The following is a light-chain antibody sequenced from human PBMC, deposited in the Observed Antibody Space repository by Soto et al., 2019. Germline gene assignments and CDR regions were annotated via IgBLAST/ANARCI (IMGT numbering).Light chain of an antibody. Sequence: QSVLTQPPSVSGAPGQRVTISCTGSSSNIGAGYDVHWYQQLPGTAPKLLIYGNSNRPSGVPDRFSGSKSGTSASLAITWLQAEDEADYSCQSYDTSLSVVVFGGETKLAVL. J-gene: IGLJ2*01. CDR2: GNS. V-gene: IGLV1-40*01. CDR1: SSNIGAGYD. CDR3: QSYDTSLSVVV.